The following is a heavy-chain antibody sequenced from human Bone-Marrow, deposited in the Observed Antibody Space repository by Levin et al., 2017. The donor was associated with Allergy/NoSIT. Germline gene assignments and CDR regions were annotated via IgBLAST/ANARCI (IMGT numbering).Heavy chain of an antibody. CDR1: GFTFSSYA. CDR2: ISGSGGSP. J-gene: IGHJ2*01. Sequence: GGSLRLSCVASGFTFSSYAMSWVRQAPGKGLEWVSAISGSGGSPYYADSVKGRFTISRDNSKNTLYLQINSLRAEDTAVYFCAKEGNSYWYFDLWGRGTLVTVSS. V-gene: IGHV3-23*01. D-gene: IGHD1-7*01. CDR3: AKEGNSYWYFDL.